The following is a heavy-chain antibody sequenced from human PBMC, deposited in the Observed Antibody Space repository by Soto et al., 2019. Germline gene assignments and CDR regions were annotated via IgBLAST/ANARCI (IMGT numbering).Heavy chain of an antibody. V-gene: IGHV3-30-3*01. D-gene: IGHD6-19*01. Sequence: HVQLVESGGGVVQPGRSLRLSCAASGFTFSSYAMHWVRQAPGKGLEWVAIISYDGSNKYYADSVKGRFTISRDNSKNTLYLQMNSLRAEDTAVYYCARGARGAVAGTIDYWGQGTLVTVSS. CDR3: ARGARGAVAGTIDY. CDR2: ISYDGSNK. CDR1: GFTFSSYA. J-gene: IGHJ4*02.